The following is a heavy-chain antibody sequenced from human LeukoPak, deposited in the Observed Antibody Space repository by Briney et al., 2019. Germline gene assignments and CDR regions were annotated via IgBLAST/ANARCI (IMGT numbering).Heavy chain of an antibody. CDR3: PRVDTAMDSYYYYGMDV. J-gene: IGHJ6*02. Sequence: PGGSLRLSCAASGFTFSSYAMSWVRQAPGKGLEWVSAISGSGGSTYYADSVKGRFTISRDNSKNTLYLQMNSLRAEDTAVYYCPRVDTAMDSYYYYGMDVWGQGTTVTVSS. CDR2: ISGSGGST. V-gene: IGHV3-23*01. D-gene: IGHD5-18*01. CDR1: GFTFSSYA.